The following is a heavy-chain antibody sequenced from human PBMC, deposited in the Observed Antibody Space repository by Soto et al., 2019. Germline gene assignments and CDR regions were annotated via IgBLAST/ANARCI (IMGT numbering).Heavy chain of an antibody. J-gene: IGHJ5*02. D-gene: IGHD2-8*01. Sequence: QVQLVQSGAEVKKPGASVKVSCKASGYTFINYDINWVRQAPGQGLEWVGWMNPDRGNTGYAQNFQGRVTMTGNTSISSVYMGLSSLTSEDTAVYYCARRRGSNGWFDLWGQGTLVTVSS. CDR1: GYTFINYD. CDR3: ARRRGSNGWFDL. V-gene: IGHV1-8*01. CDR2: MNPDRGNT.